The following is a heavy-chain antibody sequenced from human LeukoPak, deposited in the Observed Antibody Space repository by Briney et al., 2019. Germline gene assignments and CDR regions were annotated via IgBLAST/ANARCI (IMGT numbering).Heavy chain of an antibody. CDR3: ARDGYSSPYGMDV. V-gene: IGHV3-30-3*01. CDR1: GFTFSSYA. J-gene: IGHJ6*02. Sequence: GGSLRLSCAASGFTFSSYAMHWVRQAPGKGLEWAAVISYDGSNKYYADSVKGRFTISRDNSKNTLYLQMNSLRAEDTAVYYCARDGYSSPYGMDVWGQGTTVTVSS. D-gene: IGHD6-13*01. CDR2: ISYDGSNK.